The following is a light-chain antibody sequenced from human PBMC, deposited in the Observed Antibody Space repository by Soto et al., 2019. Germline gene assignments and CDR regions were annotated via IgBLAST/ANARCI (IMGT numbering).Light chain of an antibody. CDR3: QQYGSSPPLT. V-gene: IGKV3-20*01. CDR2: GAS. J-gene: IGKJ4*01. Sequence: EIVLTQSPGTLSLSPGERATLSCRASQSVISSYLAWYQQKSGQAPRLLIFGASSRATGFPDRFSGSGSGADFTLTISRLEPADFGVYYCQQYGSSPPLTFGGGTKVEIK. CDR1: QSVISSY.